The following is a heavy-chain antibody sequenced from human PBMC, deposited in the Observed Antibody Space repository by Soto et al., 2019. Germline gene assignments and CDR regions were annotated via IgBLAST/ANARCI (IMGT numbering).Heavy chain of an antibody. CDR3: ARAGPSGYDSGSHYPLDY. D-gene: IGHD3-10*01. Sequence: SETLSLTCDVYGGSFSAYYWSWIRQSPGKGLEWIGEINHSGSSNYNPSLKSRVTISVDTSKNQFSLRLSSVTAADTAVYYCARAGPSGYDSGSHYPLDYWGQGTLVTVSS. CDR1: GGSFSAYY. J-gene: IGHJ4*02. CDR2: INHSGSS. V-gene: IGHV4-34*01.